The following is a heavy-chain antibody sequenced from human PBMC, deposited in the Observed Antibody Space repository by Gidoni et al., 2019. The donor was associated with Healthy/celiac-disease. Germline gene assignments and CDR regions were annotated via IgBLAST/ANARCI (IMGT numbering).Heavy chain of an antibody. D-gene: IGHD3-9*01. J-gene: IGHJ4*02. CDR2: IDPSDSYT. CDR3: ARQNYYDILTGYYPDY. V-gene: IGHV5-10-1*01. CDR1: GYSFTSYW. Sequence: EVQLVQSGAEVKKPGESLRISCKGSGYSFTSYWISWVRQMPGKGLEWMGRIDPSDSYTNYSPSFQGHVTISADKSISTAYLQWSSLKASDTAMYYCARQNYYDILTGYYPDYWGQGTLVTVSS.